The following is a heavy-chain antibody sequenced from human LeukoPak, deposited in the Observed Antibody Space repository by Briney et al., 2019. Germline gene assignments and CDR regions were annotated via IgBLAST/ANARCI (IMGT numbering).Heavy chain of an antibody. CDR1: GYTFTGYY. Sequence: ASVKVSCKASGYTFTGYYMHWVRQAPGQGLEWMGRINPNSGGTNYAQKFQGRVTMTRDTSISTAYMELSRLRSDDTAVYYCARGHSSGWNNWFDPWGQGTLVTVSS. D-gene: IGHD6-19*01. J-gene: IGHJ5*02. CDR2: INPNSGGT. V-gene: IGHV1-2*06. CDR3: ARGHSSGWNNWFDP.